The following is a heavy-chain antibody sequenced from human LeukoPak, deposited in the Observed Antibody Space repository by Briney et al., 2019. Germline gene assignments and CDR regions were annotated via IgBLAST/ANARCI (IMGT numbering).Heavy chain of an antibody. V-gene: IGHV1-69*01. J-gene: IGHJ4*02. Sequence: GSSVKVSCKASGGTFSSYAISWVRQAPGQGLEWMGGIIPIFGTANYAQKFQGRVTITADESTSTAYMELSSLRSEDTAVYYCARGGYYDSSGYYREDTDFDYWGQGTLVTVSS. CDR3: ARGGYYDSSGYYREDTDFDY. CDR1: GGTFSSYA. D-gene: IGHD3-22*01. CDR2: IIPIFGTA.